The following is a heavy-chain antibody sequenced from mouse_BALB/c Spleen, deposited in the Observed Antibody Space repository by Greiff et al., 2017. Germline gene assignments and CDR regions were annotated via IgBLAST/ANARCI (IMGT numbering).Heavy chain of an antibody. J-gene: IGHJ3*01. CDR1: GFTFSSYA. Sequence: EVKLMESGGGLVKPGGSLKLSCAASGFTFSSYAMSWVRQTPEKRLEWVASISSGGSTYYPDSVKGRFTISRDNARNILYLQMSSLRSGDTAMYYCGGLYGNGFAYWGQGTLVTVSA. CDR2: ISSGGST. V-gene: IGHV5-6-5*01. D-gene: IGHD2-1*01. CDR3: GGLYGNGFAY.